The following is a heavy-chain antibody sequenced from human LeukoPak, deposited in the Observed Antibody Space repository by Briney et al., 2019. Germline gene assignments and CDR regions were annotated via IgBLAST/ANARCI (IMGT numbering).Heavy chain of an antibody. V-gene: IGHV3-21*01. J-gene: IGHJ6*02. CDR1: GFTFSSYS. Sequence: KAGGSLRLSCAASGFTFSSYSMNWVRQAPGKGLEWVSSISSSSYIYYADSVKGRFTISRDNAKNSLYLQMNSLRAEDTAVYYCARVGGDGYNRYYYGMDVWGQGTTVTVSS. D-gene: IGHD5-24*01. CDR3: ARVGGDGYNRYYYGMDV. CDR2: ISSSSYI.